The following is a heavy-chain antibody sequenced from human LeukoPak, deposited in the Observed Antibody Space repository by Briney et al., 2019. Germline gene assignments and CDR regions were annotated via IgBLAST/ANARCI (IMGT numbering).Heavy chain of an antibody. D-gene: IGHD1-1*01. V-gene: IGHV3-21*01. CDR1: GFSFSSYS. CDR2: ISISSSYI. CDR3: ARDRLLEDRDYSSYYYMDV. J-gene: IGHJ6*03. Sequence: GGSLRLSCAASGFSFSSYSMNWVRQAPGKGLGWGSSISISSSYIYYVDSVKGRFTITRDNAKNSLYLQMNSLRAEDTAVYYCARDRLLEDRDYSSYYYMDVWGKGTTVSVSS.